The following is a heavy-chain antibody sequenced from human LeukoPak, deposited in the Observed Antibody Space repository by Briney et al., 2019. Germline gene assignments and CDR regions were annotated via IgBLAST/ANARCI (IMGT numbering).Heavy chain of an antibody. J-gene: IGHJ3*02. D-gene: IGHD3-3*01. Sequence: SETLSLTCSLSGHSISIISYYSASIRPPPGSGLACDGSLFYRGSPYYSPSLTSRVTMAVDTSKDQFSLKLSSVTAADTAVYYCARSTSRDHVEWLLSPFDMWAQGRMVTVSS. V-gene: IGHV4-39*01. CDR2: LFYRGSP. CDR3: ARSTSRDHVEWLLSPFDM. CDR1: GHSISIISYY.